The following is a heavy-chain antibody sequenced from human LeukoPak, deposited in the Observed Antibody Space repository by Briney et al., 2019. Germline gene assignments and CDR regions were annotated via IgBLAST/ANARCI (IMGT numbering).Heavy chain of an antibody. J-gene: IGHJ6*03. CDR1: GYTFTAYY. V-gene: IGHV1-2*02. Sequence: AASVKVSCKASGYTFTAYYLHWVRQAPGQGLEWMGWINPNSGGTNYAQKFQGRVTMTRDTSISTAYVELSRLRSDDTAVYYCASGKYYYYYMDVWGKGTTVTVSS. CDR3: ASGKYYYYYMDV. CDR2: INPNSGGT.